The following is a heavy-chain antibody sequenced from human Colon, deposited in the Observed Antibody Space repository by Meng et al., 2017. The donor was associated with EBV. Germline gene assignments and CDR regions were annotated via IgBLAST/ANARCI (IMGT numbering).Heavy chain of an antibody. V-gene: IGHV4-4*02. D-gene: IGHD3-10*01. J-gene: IGHJ1*01. CDR3: LRGSGGSV. Sequence: HGRVRESGPALVKLSETPSLTCAVSGDSSTNHNGWAWVRQPPGKGMGWIGEYPHRGSSAYNPSLKSRVSMSIDKSKNQFSLKLTSVTAADTAVYHCLRGSGGSVWGQGTLVTVSS. CDR1: GDSSTNHNG. CDR2: YPHRGSS.